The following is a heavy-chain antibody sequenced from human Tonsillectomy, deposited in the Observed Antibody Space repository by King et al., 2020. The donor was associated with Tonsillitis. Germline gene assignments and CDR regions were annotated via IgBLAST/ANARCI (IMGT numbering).Heavy chain of an antibody. J-gene: IGHJ6*02. CDR3: ARAPKPHRDGWYYYYGMDV. CDR2: IGTAGDT. CDR1: GFTFSSYD. Sequence: VQLVEFGGGLVQPGGSLRLSCAASGFTFSSYDMHWVRQATGKGLEWVSAIGTAGDTYYPGSVKGRFTISRENAKNSLYLQMNSLRAGDTAVYYCARAPKPHRDGWYYYYGMDVWGQGTTVTVSS. V-gene: IGHV3-13*01. D-gene: IGHD5-24*01.